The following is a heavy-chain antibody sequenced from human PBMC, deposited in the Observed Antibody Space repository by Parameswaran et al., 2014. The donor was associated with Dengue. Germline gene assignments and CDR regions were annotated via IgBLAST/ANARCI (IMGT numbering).Heavy chain of an antibody. Sequence: WVRQAPGQGLEWMGWISAYNGNTNYAQKLQGRVTMTTDTSTSTAYMELRSLRSDDTAVYYCARDLLTPHYDFWSGSPQVYWGQGTLVTVSS. J-gene: IGHJ4*02. V-gene: IGHV1-18*01. CDR3: ARDLLTPHYDFWSGSPQVY. D-gene: IGHD3-3*01. CDR2: ISAYNGNT.